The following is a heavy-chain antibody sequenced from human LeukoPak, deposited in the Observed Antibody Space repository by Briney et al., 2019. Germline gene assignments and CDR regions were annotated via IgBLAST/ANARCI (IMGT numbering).Heavy chain of an antibody. V-gene: IGHV1-8*03. D-gene: IGHD6-6*01. CDR2: MNPNSGNT. CDR3: GYSSSRDDAFDI. J-gene: IGHJ3*02. Sequence: GASVKVSCKTSGYTFTDYYIHWVRQATGQGLEWMGWMNPNSGNTGYAQKFQGRVTITRNTSISTAYMELSSLRSEDTAVYYCGYSSSRDDAFDIWGQGTMVTVSS. CDR1: GYTFTDYY.